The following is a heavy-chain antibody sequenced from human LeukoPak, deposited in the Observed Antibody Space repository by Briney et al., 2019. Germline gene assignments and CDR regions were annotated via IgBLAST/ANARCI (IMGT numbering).Heavy chain of an antibody. CDR3: ARGMVRGVTPHYFDY. J-gene: IGHJ4*02. Sequence: ASVKVSCKASGYTFTSYGISWVRQAPGQGLEWMGWISVYNGNTNYAQKLQGRVTMTTDTSTSTAYMELRSLRSDDTAAYYCARGMVRGVTPHYFDYWGQGTLVTVSS. CDR1: GYTFTSYG. CDR2: ISVYNGNT. V-gene: IGHV1-18*01. D-gene: IGHD3-10*01.